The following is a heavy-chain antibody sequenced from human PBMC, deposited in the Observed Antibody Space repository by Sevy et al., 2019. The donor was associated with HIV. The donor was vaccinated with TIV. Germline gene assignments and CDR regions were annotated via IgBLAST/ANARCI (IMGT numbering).Heavy chain of an antibody. CDR1: GFTFDDYA. CDR2: ISWNSGSI. V-gene: IGHV3-9*01. J-gene: IGHJ6*02. Sequence: GGSLRLSCAASGFTFDDYAMHWVRQAPGKGLEWVSGISWNSGSIGYADSVKGRFTISRDNAKNSLYLQMNSLRAEDTALYYCAKVWSGYYYYYGMDVWGQGTTVTVSS. CDR3: AKVWSGYYYYYGMDV. D-gene: IGHD3-10*01.